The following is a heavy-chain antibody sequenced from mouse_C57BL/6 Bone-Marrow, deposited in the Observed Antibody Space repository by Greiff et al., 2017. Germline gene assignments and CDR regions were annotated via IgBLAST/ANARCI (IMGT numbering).Heavy chain of an antibody. CDR3: AREEGTRYWYFDV. J-gene: IGHJ1*03. V-gene: IGHV1-42*01. CDR1: GYSFTGYY. Sequence: DVQLQESGPELVKPGASVKISCKASGYSFTGYYMNWVKQSPEKSLEWIGEINPSTGGTTYNQKFKAKATLTVDKSSSTAYMQLKSLTSEDSAVYYCAREEGTRYWYFDVWGTGTTVTVSS. CDR2: INPSTGGT.